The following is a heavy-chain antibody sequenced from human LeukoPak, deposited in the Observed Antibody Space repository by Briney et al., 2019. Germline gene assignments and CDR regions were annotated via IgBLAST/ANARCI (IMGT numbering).Heavy chain of an antibody. Sequence: SETLSLTCTVSGGSIRTYYWSWIRQPAGKALEWIGRIHTSGSTDYNPSLESRVSMSVDTSKNQFSLKLRSVTAEDTAVYYCTRLAGYGGYVDYFDYWGQGTLVTVSS. CDR1: GGSIRTYY. CDR2: IHTSGST. CDR3: TRLAGYGGYVDYFDY. D-gene: IGHD5-12*01. V-gene: IGHV4-4*07. J-gene: IGHJ4*02.